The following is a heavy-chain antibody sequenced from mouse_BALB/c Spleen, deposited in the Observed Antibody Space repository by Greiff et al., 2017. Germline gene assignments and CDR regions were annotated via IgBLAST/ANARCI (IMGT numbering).Heavy chain of an antibody. CDR1: GYTFSSYW. J-gene: IGHJ2*01. CDR3: ARSGLGRGFDY. D-gene: IGHD4-1*01. V-gene: IGHV1-9*01. Sequence: VHLVESGAELMKPGASVKISCKATGYTFSSYWIEWVKQRPGHGLEWIGEILPGSGSTNYNEKFKGKATFTADTSSNTAYMQLSSLTSEDSAVYYCARSGLGRGFDYWGQGTTLTVSS. CDR2: ILPGSGST.